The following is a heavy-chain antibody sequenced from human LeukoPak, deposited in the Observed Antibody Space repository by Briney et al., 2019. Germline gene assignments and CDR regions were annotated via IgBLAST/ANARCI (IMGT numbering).Heavy chain of an antibody. CDR3: AKDKGYFDAFDI. CDR1: GFTFDTSA. D-gene: IGHD3-22*01. Sequence: GGPLRLSCAASGFTFDTSAMHWVRQAPGKGLEWVSLISGDGGSTYYAASVKGRFTISRDNSKNSLYLQINSLRTGDTALYYCAKDKGYFDAFDIWGQGTMVTVSS. CDR2: ISGDGGST. J-gene: IGHJ3*02. V-gene: IGHV3-43*02.